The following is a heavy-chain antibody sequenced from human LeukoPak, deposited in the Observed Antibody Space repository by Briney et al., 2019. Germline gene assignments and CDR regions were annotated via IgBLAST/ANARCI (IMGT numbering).Heavy chain of an antibody. Sequence: PGGSLRLSCAGSGFTFDDYTMHWVRQAPGKGLEWASLISRDGGSRYYGDSVKGRFIISRDNSKNSLYLQMNSLRAEDTALYYCAKEDSSGWHGYFDYWGRGTLVTVSS. CDR1: GFTFDDYT. J-gene: IGHJ4*02. D-gene: IGHD6-19*01. CDR3: AKEDSSGWHGYFDY. V-gene: IGHV3-43*01. CDR2: ISRDGGSR.